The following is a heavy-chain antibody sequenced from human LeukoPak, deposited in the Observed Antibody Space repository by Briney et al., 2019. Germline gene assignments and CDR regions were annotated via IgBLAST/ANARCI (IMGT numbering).Heavy chain of an antibody. CDR1: GFTFSDYW. J-gene: IGHJ4*02. CDR2: IKQDGSAK. V-gene: IGHV3-7*03. Sequence: GGSLRLSCVASGFTFSDYWMHWVRQAPGKGLEWVANIKQDGSAKYYVDSVKGRFTISRDNAKNSLYLQMNSLRAEDTAVYYCARRYFDSWGQGTLVTVSS. CDR3: ARRYFDS.